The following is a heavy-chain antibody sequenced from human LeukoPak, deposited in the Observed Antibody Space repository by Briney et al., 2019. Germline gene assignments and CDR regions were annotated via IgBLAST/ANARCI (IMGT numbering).Heavy chain of an antibody. V-gene: IGHV3-53*01. CDR1: GFTVSSNY. J-gene: IGHJ3*02. Sequence: GGSLRLSCAASGFTVSSNYMGWVRQAPGKGLEWVSVIYSGGSTYYADSVKGRFTISRDNSKNTLYLQMNSLRAEDTAVYYCARERPQNPIVVVTATQGDAFDIWGQGTMVTVSS. CDR2: IYSGGST. CDR3: ARERPQNPIVVVTATQGDAFDI. D-gene: IGHD2-21*02.